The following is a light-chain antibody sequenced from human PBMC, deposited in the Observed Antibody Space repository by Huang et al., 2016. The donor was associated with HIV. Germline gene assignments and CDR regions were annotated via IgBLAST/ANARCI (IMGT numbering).Light chain of an antibody. J-gene: IGKJ2*01. CDR2: ELS. Sequence: DTVMTQTPLSLSVTPGQPASISCKSSQGLLYRVTIYLYWYLQKPGQSPQLLIYELSNRFSGVPDRFSGSGSPTDFTLKISRVETEDVGVYYCMQGKQLPYTFGQGTRLEIK. CDR1: QGLLYRVTIY. V-gene: IGKV2-29*02. CDR3: MQGKQLPYT.